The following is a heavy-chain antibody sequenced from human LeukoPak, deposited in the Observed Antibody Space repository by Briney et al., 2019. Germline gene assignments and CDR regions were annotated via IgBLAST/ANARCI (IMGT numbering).Heavy chain of an antibody. CDR1: GGSISSYY. CDR3: ARGRAWLHSGIQLWSTSEWWMDV. J-gene: IGHJ6*04. Sequence: SETLSLTCTVSGGSISSYYWSWIRQPPGKGLEWIGYIYYSGSTNYNPSLKSRVTISVDTSKNQFSLKLSSVTAADTAVYYCARGRAWLHSGIQLWSTSEWWMDVWGKGTTVTVSS. CDR2: IYYSGST. D-gene: IGHD5-18*01. V-gene: IGHV4-59*01.